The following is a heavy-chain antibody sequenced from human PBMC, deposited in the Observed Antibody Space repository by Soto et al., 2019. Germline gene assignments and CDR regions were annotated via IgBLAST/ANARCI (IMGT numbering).Heavy chain of an antibody. J-gene: IGHJ6*03. Sequence: GGSLRLSCAASGFTFSSYGMHWVRQAPGKGLEWVAVISYDGSNKYYADSVKGRFTISRDNSKNTLYLQMNSLRAEDTAVYYCAKESVGRYCSGGSCYSDVYYYYYMDVWGKGTTVTSP. CDR2: ISYDGSNK. CDR3: AKESVGRYCSGGSCYSDVYYYYYMDV. V-gene: IGHV3-30*18. D-gene: IGHD2-15*01. CDR1: GFTFSSYG.